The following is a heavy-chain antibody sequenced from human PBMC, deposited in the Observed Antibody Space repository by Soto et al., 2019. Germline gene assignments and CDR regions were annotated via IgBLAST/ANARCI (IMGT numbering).Heavy chain of an antibody. V-gene: IGHV3-33*08. Sequence: VQLLESGGDLIQPGGSLRLSCVASGITFSSYGMHWVRQAPGKGLEWVAVIWYDGSNKYYADSVKGRFTISRDNSKNTLYLQMNSLRAEDTAVYYCARDDDSSGHGPDYWGQGTLVTVSS. D-gene: IGHD3-22*01. J-gene: IGHJ4*02. CDR3: ARDDDSSGHGPDY. CDR1: GITFSSYG. CDR2: IWYDGSNK.